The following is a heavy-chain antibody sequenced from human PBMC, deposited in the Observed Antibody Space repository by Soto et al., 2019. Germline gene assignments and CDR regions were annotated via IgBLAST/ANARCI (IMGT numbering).Heavy chain of an antibody. CDR1: GGTFSSYA. CDR3: ARDYANYDFWSGYREDYYYYGMDV. Sequence: SVKVSCKASGGTFSSYAISWVRQAPGQGLEWMGGIIPIFGTANYAQKFQGRVTITADKSTSTAYMELSSLRSEDTAVYYCARDYANYDFWSGYREDYYYYGMDVWGQGTTVTVS. CDR2: IIPIFGTA. J-gene: IGHJ6*02. V-gene: IGHV1-69*06. D-gene: IGHD3-3*01.